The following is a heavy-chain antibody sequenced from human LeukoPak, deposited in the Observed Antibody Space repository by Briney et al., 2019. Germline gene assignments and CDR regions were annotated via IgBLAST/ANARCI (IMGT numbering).Heavy chain of an antibody. CDR3: ARGSGHRPPNDY. D-gene: IGHD6-19*01. CDR1: GSTFTGYY. CDR2: INPNSSGT. J-gene: IGHJ4*02. V-gene: IGHV1-2*02. Sequence: ASVNVSCKASGSTFTGYYMHWIRQPPAQGLGWVGWINPNSSGTNYAQKFQGRVTMTRDTSISTAYMELSRLRSDDTAVYYCARGSGHRPPNDYWGQGTLVTVSS.